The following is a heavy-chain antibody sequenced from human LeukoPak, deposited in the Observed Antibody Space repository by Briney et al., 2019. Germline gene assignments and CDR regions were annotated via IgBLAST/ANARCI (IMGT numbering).Heavy chain of an antibody. CDR2: ISAYNSNT. CDR3: ARDGIAVAGKNFDY. Sequence: ASVKVSCNASGYTFTSYGIRAVRQAPGHRLEWMGWISAYNSNTNYAQKLQGRVTMTTDTATSSVYMELRSLRAEDTAVYYCARDGIAVAGKNFDYWGQGTLVTVSS. J-gene: IGHJ4*02. D-gene: IGHD6-19*01. V-gene: IGHV1-18*01. CDR1: GYTFTSYG.